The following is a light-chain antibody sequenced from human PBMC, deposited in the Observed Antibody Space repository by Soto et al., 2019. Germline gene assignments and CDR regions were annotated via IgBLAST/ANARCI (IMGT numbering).Light chain of an antibody. V-gene: IGKV3-20*01. CDR1: QSVSSHF. J-gene: IGKJ1*01. CDR3: QQYFNWPLTWT. CDR2: GTS. Sequence: EIVLTQSPGTLSLSPGDRATLSCRASQSVSSHFLAWYQQKPGQAPRLLIHGTSSRATGIPDRFSGSGSGTDFTLTISSLEPEDFAVYYCQQYFNWPLTWTFGPGTKVQIK.